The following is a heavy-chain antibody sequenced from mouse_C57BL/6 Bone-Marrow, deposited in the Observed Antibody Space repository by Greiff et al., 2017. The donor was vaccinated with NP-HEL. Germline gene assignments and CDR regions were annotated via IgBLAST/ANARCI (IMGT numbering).Heavy chain of an antibody. Sequence: DVHLVESGGGLVKPGGSLKLSCAASGFTFSSYTMSWVRQTPEKRLEWVATISGGGGNTYYPDSVKGRFTISRDNAKNTLYLQMSSLRSEDTALYYCARLYGSWYFDVWGTGTTVTVSS. V-gene: IGHV5-9*01. D-gene: IGHD1-1*01. J-gene: IGHJ1*03. CDR2: ISGGGGNT. CDR1: GFTFSSYT. CDR3: ARLYGSWYFDV.